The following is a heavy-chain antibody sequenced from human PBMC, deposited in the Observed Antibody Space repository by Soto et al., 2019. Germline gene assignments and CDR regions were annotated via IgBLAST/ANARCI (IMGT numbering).Heavy chain of an antibody. J-gene: IGHJ4*02. D-gene: IGHD2-21*01. Sequence: EVQLLESGGGLVQPGGSLRLSCAASGFTFSEYAMSWVRQAPGKGLEWVSSISSSGGTTSYTDSVKGRFTISRDNSKNTLFLQMNGLRAEDTAIYYCTKAPKKSISHDYWGLGTLVTVSP. CDR3: TKAPKKSISHDY. CDR1: GFTFSEYA. V-gene: IGHV3-23*01. CDR2: ISSSGGTT.